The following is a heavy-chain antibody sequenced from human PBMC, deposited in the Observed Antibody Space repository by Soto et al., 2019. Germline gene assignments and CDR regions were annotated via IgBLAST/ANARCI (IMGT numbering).Heavy chain of an antibody. CDR3: AKDLRIAVAGTDYFDS. CDR2: ISYDVTNK. J-gene: IGHJ4*02. Sequence: AGSLRLSCAASGFTFSSYGMHWVRQAPGKGLEWVAVISYDVTNKYYADSVKGRFTISRDNSKNTLYLQMNSLRAEDTAAYYCAKDLRIAVAGTDYFDSWGQGTLVTVSS. V-gene: IGHV3-30*18. CDR1: GFTFSSYG. D-gene: IGHD6-19*01.